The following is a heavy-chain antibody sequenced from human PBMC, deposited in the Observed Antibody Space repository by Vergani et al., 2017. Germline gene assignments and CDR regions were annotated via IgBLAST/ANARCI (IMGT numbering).Heavy chain of an antibody. CDR3: AARYCSGGSCFDAFDI. J-gene: IGHJ3*02. Sequence: EVQLVESGGGLVQPGGSLRLSCAASGFTFSSYEMNWVRQAPGKGLEWVSAISGSGGSTYYADSVKGRFTISRDNSKNTLYLQMNSLRAEDTAVYYCAARYCSGGSCFDAFDIWGQGTMVTVSS. CDR2: ISGSGGST. D-gene: IGHD2-15*01. CDR1: GFTFSSYE. V-gene: IGHV3-23*04.